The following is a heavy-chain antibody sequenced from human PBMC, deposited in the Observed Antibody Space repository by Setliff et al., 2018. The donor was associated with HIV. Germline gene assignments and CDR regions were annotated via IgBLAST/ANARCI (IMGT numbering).Heavy chain of an antibody. J-gene: IGHJ4*02. CDR2: SYHVGTT. CDR3: VRGGGEHYDFLSGHYTPWGDF. CDR1: GYSISSGYN. V-gene: IGHV4-38-2*01. Sequence: PSETLSLTCAVSGYSISSGYNWGWIRQSPEKGLEWIANSYHVGTTYYNPSLKSRVTISVDTSKEWFSLQLTSVTRADTATYYCVRGGGEHYDFLSGHYTPWGDFWGQGTLVTVSS. D-gene: IGHD3-3*01.